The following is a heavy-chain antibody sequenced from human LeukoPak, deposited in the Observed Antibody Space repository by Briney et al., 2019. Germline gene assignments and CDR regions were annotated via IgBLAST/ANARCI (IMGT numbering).Heavy chain of an antibody. Sequence: ASVKVSCKASGGTFSSYAISWVRQAPGQGLEWMGGIIPIFGTANYAQKFQGRVTITADESTSTAYMELSSLRSEDTAVYYCATGAGLQLRTPPDYWGQGTLVTVSS. V-gene: IGHV1-69*13. D-gene: IGHD5-24*01. J-gene: IGHJ4*02. CDR2: IIPIFGTA. CDR1: GGTFSSYA. CDR3: ATGAGLQLRTPPDY.